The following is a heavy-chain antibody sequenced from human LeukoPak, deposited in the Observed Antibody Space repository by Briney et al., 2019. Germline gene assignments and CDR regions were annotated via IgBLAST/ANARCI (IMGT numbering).Heavy chain of an antibody. D-gene: IGHD3-10*01. V-gene: IGHV3-21*01. CDR2: ISSSSSYI. CDR3: ARAEITMVRGVIIRRGDYFDY. CDR1: GFTLSSYS. Sequence: PGGSLRLSCAASGFTLSSYSMNWVRQAPGKGLEWVSSISSSSSYIYYADSVKGRFTISRDNAKNSLYLQMNSLRAEDTAVYYCARAEITMVRGVIIRRGDYFDYWGQGTLVTVSS. J-gene: IGHJ4*02.